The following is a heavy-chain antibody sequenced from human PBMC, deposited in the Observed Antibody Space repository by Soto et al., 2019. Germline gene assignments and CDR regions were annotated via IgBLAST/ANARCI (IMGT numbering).Heavy chain of an antibody. CDR1: GGSISSSPYY. CDR2: IHYSGTA. CDR3: ARRRGEYWTNGVCYRATWFDP. J-gene: IGHJ5*02. D-gene: IGHD2-8*01. V-gene: IGHV4-39*01. Sequence: PSETLSLTCTVSGGSISSSPYYWGWIRQPPGKGLEWIGSIHYSGTAYYNPSLKSRVTLSEDTSKNQFSLKLSSVTAADTSVYYCARRRGEYWTNGVCYRATWFDPWGQXTLVTAPQ.